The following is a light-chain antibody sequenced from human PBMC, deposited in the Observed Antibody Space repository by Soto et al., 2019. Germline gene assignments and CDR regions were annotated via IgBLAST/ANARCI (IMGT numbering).Light chain of an antibody. CDR3: SSYTTNTSFV. V-gene: IGLV2-14*01. CDR1: SSDVGNYNY. CDR2: DVS. Sequence: QSALTQPASVSGSPGQSITISCTGTSSDVGNYNYVSWYQQHPGKAPKLMIYDVSKGPSGVSNRFSGSKSGNTASLTISGLQGEDEADYYCSSYTTNTSFVFGTGTKLTVL. J-gene: IGLJ1*01.